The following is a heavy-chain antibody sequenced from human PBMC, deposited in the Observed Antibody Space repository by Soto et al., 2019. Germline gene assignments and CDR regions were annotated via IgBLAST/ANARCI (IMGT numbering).Heavy chain of an antibody. V-gene: IGHV1-2*04. J-gene: IGHJ3*02. CDR1: GYSFTGYY. CDR2: INPNSGGT. CDR3: ARGGDGYDYRSVAFDI. Sequence: ASVTVSCQASGYSFTGYYMHWVRQAPGQGLEWMGWINPNSGGTNYAQKFQGWVTMTRDTSISTAYMELSRLRSDDTAVYYCARGGDGYDYRSVAFDIWGQGTMVTVSS. D-gene: IGHD5-12*01.